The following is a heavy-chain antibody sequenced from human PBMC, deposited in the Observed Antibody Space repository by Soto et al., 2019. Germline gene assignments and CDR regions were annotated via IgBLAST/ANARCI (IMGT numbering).Heavy chain of an antibody. V-gene: IGHV2-5*02. D-gene: IGHD3-3*01. Sequence: QITLNESGPTVVRPTETLTLTCRFSGFSLTTSGVGVGWIRQSPGKAPEWLALLYWDDDKRYSASLKSRLTNPKDSSKNPVVLTVSDLDPTDTATYYCAHRVLRTVFGLVTTTAIYFDFWGQGTPVAVSS. CDR2: LYWDDDK. CDR1: GFSLTTSGVG. CDR3: AHRVLRTVFGLVTTTAIYFDF. J-gene: IGHJ4*02.